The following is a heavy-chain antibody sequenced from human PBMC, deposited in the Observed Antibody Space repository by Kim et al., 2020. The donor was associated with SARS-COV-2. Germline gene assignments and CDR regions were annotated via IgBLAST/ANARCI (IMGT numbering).Heavy chain of an antibody. J-gene: IGHJ4*02. D-gene: IGHD3-22*01. CDR3: ARVADYYDSSGYYHFDY. Sequence: FQGRVTMTRDTSTSTVYMELSSLRSEDTAVYYCARVADYYDSSGYYHFDYWGQGTLVTVSS. V-gene: IGHV1-46*01.